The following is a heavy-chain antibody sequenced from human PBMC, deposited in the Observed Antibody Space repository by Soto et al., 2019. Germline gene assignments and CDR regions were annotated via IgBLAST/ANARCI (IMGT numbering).Heavy chain of an antibody. D-gene: IGHD3-10*01. V-gene: IGHV1-18*01. Sequence: ASVKLSCKASGYTFTTYGISWVRQAPGQGLEWLGWINTHNGNTNYAQNLQGRVIMTADTSTSTAYMELRSLRSDDTAIYYCTREGSAPYYYYGMDAWGQGTTVTVSS. CDR2: INTHNGNT. J-gene: IGHJ6*02. CDR3: TREGSAPYYYYGMDA. CDR1: GYTFTTYG.